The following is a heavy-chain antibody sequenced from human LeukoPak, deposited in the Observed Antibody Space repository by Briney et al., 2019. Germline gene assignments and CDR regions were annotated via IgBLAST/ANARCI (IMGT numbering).Heavy chain of an antibody. D-gene: IGHD3-9*01. Sequence: PGGSLRLSCVASGFTFSSYAMSWVRQAPGKGLEWVSAITGSGGSTYYADSVKGRFTISRDNSKDTLFLQMNSLRADDTAVYYCAKDNLRYFDRRGYFEYWGQGTLVTVSS. V-gene: IGHV3-23*01. J-gene: IGHJ4*02. CDR2: ITGSGGST. CDR3: AKDNLRYFDRRGYFEY. CDR1: GFTFSSYA.